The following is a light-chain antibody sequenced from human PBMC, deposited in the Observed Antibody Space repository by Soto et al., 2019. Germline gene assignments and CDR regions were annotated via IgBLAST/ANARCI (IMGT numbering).Light chain of an antibody. V-gene: IGLV2-14*03. Sequence: QSALTQPASVSGSPGQSITISCTGTSSDVGDYNYVSWYQQRPGKAPKLIIYNVSDRPSRVSNRFSGSKSGNTASLTISGPQPEDEADYNCSSYPSPSPHVLFGGGTKLTVL. J-gene: IGLJ2*01. CDR2: NVS. CDR1: SSDVGDYNY. CDR3: SSYPSPSPHVL.